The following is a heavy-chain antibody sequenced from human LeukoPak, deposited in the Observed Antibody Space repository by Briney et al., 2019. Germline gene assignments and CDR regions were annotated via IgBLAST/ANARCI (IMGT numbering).Heavy chain of an antibody. J-gene: IGHJ4*02. Sequence: GGSLRLSCAASGFTFSTDWMSWVRQVPGKGLEWVANTNQEGSEQYYVDSVKGRFTISKDNAKNSLYLQMNSLRAEDTAVYYCARDPKWLDYWGQGTLVTVSS. CDR2: TNQEGSEQ. D-gene: IGHD5-12*01. CDR3: ARDPKWLDY. CDR1: GFTFSTDW. V-gene: IGHV3-7*01.